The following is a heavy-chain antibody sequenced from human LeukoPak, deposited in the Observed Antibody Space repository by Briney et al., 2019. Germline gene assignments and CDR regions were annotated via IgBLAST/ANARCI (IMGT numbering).Heavy chain of an antibody. J-gene: IGHJ6*03. CDR2: IYHSGST. CDR1: GYSISSGYY. CDR3: ARLNPRYYYYYMDV. Sequence: SETLSLTCAVSGYSISSGYYWGWIRPPPGKGLEWIGSIYHSGSTYYNPSLKSRVTISVDTSKNQFSLKLSSVTAADTAVYYCARLNPRYYYYYMDVWGKGTTVTVSS. V-gene: IGHV4-38-2*01.